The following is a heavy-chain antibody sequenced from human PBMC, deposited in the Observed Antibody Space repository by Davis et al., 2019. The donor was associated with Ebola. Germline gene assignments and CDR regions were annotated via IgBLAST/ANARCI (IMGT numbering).Heavy chain of an antibody. CDR3: ARDVKQLVLYYYYYGMDV. CDR2: INPSGGST. V-gene: IGHV1-46*03. J-gene: IGHJ6*02. Sequence: AASVKVSCKASGYTFTSYFIHWVRQAPGQGLEWMGIINPSGGSTSYAQKFQGRVTMTRDTSTSTVYMELSSLRSEDTAVYYCARDVKQLVLYYYYYGMDVWGQGTTVTVSS. D-gene: IGHD6-6*01. CDR1: GYTFTSYF.